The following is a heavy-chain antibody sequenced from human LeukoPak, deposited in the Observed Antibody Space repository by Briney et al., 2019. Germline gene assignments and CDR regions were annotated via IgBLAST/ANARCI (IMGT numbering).Heavy chain of an antibody. CDR2: ISPNSGGT. D-gene: IGHD3-10*01. CDR1: GYIFTGYY. J-gene: IGHJ3*02. Sequence: GASVKVSCKASGYIFTGYYIHWVRQAPGQGLEWMGWISPNSGGTNYAQKFQGRVTMTRDTSISTAYMDVRSLRSDDTAVYYCARVIITTGGAGAFDIWGQGTMVTV. CDR3: ARVIITTGGAGAFDI. V-gene: IGHV1-2*02.